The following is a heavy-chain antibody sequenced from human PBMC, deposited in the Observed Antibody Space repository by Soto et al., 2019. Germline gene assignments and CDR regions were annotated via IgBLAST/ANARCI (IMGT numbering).Heavy chain of an antibody. Sequence: GGSLRLSCAASGFTFSSYAMSWVRQAPGKGLEWVSAISGSGGSTYYADSVKGRFTISRDNSKNTLYLQMNSLRAEDTAVYYCANIVPTIVATIGRVVFRDYWGQGTLVTVSS. CDR1: GFTFSSYA. D-gene: IGHD5-12*01. CDR2: ISGSGGST. J-gene: IGHJ4*02. V-gene: IGHV3-23*01. CDR3: ANIVPTIVATIGRVVFRDY.